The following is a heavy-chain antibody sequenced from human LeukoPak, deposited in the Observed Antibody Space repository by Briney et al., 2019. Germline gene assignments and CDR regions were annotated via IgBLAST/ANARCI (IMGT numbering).Heavy chain of an antibody. CDR1: GFTFSSYA. D-gene: IGHD2-2*01. CDR3: ARECTDCSSTSCYAEYFDY. CDR2: ISYDGSNK. V-gene: IGHV3-30*04. J-gene: IGHJ4*02. Sequence: PGRSLRLSCAASGFTFSSYAMHWVRQAPGKGLEWVAVISYDGSNKYYADSVKGRFTISRDNSKNTLYLQMNSLRAEDTAVYYCARECTDCSSTSCYAEYFDYWGQGTLVTVSS.